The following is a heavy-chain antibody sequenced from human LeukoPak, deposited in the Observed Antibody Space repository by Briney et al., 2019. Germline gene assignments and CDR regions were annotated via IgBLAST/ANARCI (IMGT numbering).Heavy chain of an antibody. CDR3: ARDMDPPLFDY. CDR2: IYYSGST. Sequence: SETLSLTCTVSGGSISSYYWSWIRQPPGKGLEWIGYIYYSGSTNYNPSLKSRVAMSVDTSKNQFSLKLSSVTAADTAVYYCARDMDPPLFDYWGQGTLVTVSS. J-gene: IGHJ4*02. CDR1: GGSISSYY. D-gene: IGHD3-10*01. V-gene: IGHV4-59*12.